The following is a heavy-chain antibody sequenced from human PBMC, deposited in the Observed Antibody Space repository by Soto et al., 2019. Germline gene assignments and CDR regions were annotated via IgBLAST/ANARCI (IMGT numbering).Heavy chain of an antibody. V-gene: IGHV1-8*01. CDR3: ATPWGIYGDYYYYGMDV. CDR1: GYTFTSYD. D-gene: IGHD3-16*01. CDR2: MNPNSGNT. Sequence: KAGASVKVSCKASGYTFTSYDINWVRQATGQGLEWMGWMNPNSGNTGYAQKFQGRVTMTRNTSISTAYMELSSLRSEDTAVYYCATPWGIYGDYYYYGMDVWGQGTTVTVSS. J-gene: IGHJ6*02.